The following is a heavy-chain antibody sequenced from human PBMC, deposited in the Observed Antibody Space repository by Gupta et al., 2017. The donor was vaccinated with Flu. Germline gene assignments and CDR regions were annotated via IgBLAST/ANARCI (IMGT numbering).Heavy chain of an antibody. J-gene: IGHJ4*02. D-gene: IGHD4-4*01. Sequence: RQAPVKGLDEVSCYRWNSGNTGYADSVKGRFTLSRDNAKNSRYLQVNRLRAEDTAVYYCAKGCTVATTDPVDYWGQGTLVTVSS. CDR3: AKGCTVATTDPVDY. CDR2: YRWNSGNT. V-gene: IGHV3-9*01.